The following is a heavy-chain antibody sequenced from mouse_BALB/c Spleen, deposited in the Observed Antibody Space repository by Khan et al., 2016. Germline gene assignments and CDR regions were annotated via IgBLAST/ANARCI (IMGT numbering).Heavy chain of an antibody. CDR3: APIYDGYYYY. CDR2: IDPANGNT. D-gene: IGHD2-3*01. Sequence: VRLQQSGAELVKPGASVKLSCTASGLNIKDTYMHWVKQRPEQGLEWIGRIDPANGNTKYDPKFQGKATITADTSSNTAYLQLSSLTSEDTAVYYCAPIYDGYYYYWGQGTTLTVSS. CDR1: GLNIKDTY. J-gene: IGHJ2*01. V-gene: IGHV14-3*02.